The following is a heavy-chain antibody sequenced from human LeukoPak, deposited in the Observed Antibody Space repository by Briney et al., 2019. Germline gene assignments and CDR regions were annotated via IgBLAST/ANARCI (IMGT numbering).Heavy chain of an antibody. J-gene: IGHJ6*02. D-gene: IGHD6-13*01. V-gene: IGHV1-69*06. CDR1: GGTFSNYA. Sequence: GASVKVSCKASGGTFSNYAISWVRQAPGHGREWMGRIIPMFGSPNFARKFQGRVTITADKSTSTAYMELSSLRSEDTAVYYCARGSSIAEVGGYFYYYGMDVWGQGTTVTVSS. CDR3: ARGSSIAEVGGYFYYYGMDV. CDR2: IIPMFGSP.